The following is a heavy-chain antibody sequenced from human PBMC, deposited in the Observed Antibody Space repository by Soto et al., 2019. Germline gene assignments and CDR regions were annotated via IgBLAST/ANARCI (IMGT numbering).Heavy chain of an antibody. J-gene: IGHJ2*01. D-gene: IGHD6-13*01. CDR2: ISYDGSNK. CDR3: AKDQSSSWYVTNWYFDL. V-gene: IGHV3-30*18. CDR1: GFTFSSYG. Sequence: QVQLVESGGGVVQPGRSLRLSCAASGFTFSSYGMHWVRQAPGKGLEWVAVISYDGSNKYYADSVKGRFTISRDNSKNTLYLQMNSLRAEDTAVYYCAKDQSSSWYVTNWYFDLWGRGTLVTVSS.